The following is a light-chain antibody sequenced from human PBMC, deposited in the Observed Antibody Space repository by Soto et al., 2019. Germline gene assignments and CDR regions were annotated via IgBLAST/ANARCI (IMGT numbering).Light chain of an antibody. CDR2: GAS. V-gene: IGKV3-20*01. Sequence: EIVLTQSPGTLSLSPGERATLSCRASQSVSSSYLAWYQQKPGRAPRLLIYGASSRATGIPDRFSGSGSGTDFTLTSSRLEPEDFAVYYCHQYGSSPRFGQGTKVEIK. CDR1: QSVSSSY. CDR3: HQYGSSPR. J-gene: IGKJ1*01.